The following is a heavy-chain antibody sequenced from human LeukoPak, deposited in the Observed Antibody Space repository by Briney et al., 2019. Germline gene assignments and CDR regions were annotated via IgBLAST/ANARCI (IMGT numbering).Heavy chain of an antibody. CDR2: IFPSGGEI. Sequence: GGSLRLSCAASGFTFSTFAMIWVRQPPGKGLEWVSSIFPSGGEIYYADSVRGRFTISRDNSKSTLSLQMNSLRAEDTAIYYCAKAPVTTCSGAYCYPFDYWSQGTLVTVSS. CDR1: GFTFSTFA. V-gene: IGHV3-23*01. J-gene: IGHJ4*02. D-gene: IGHD2-15*01. CDR3: AKAPVTTCSGAYCYPFDY.